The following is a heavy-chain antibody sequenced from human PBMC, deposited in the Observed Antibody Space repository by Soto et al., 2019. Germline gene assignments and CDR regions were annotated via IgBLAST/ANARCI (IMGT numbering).Heavy chain of an antibody. V-gene: IGHV3-74*01. CDR2: INPDGSTT. J-gene: IGHJ4*02. CDR1: GFTLSRYW. CDR3: TRDTTGPDDH. D-gene: IGHD1-1*01. Sequence: EVQLVESGGGLVQPGGSLRLSCAASGFTLSRYWVHWVRQVPGKGLVWVSRINPDGSTTNYADSVKGRFTVSRDNAKNTVYLHMNSLRGEDTAVYYCTRDTTGPDDHWGQGTLVTVSS.